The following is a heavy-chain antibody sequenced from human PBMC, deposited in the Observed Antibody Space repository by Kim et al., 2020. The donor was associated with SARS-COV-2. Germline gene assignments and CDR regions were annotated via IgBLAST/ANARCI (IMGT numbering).Heavy chain of an antibody. CDR3: ARILLWFGESLYYFDY. D-gene: IGHD3-10*01. Sequence: SLKSRVAISVDTSKNQFSLKLSSVTAADTAVYYCARILLWFGESLYYFDYWGQGTLVTVSS. V-gene: IGHV4-39*01. J-gene: IGHJ4*02.